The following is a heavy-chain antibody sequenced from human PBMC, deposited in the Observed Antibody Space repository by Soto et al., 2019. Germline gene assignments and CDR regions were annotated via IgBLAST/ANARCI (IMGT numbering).Heavy chain of an antibody. D-gene: IGHD1-26*01. CDR2: INRSGST. CDR3: AKEAAATGGIGAFDI. Sequence: SETLSLTCAVYGGSFSGYYWSWVRQPPGKGLEWIGEINRSGSTNYNPSLKSRVTISVDTSKNQFSLKLSSVTAADTAVYYCAKEAAATGGIGAFDIWGQGTLVTVSS. J-gene: IGHJ3*02. V-gene: IGHV4-34*01. CDR1: GGSFSGYY.